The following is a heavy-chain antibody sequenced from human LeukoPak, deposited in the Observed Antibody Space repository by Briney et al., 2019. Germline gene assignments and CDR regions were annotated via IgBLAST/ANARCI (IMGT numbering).Heavy chain of an antibody. J-gene: IGHJ4*02. D-gene: IGHD6-19*01. V-gene: IGHV3-74*01. CDR2: INSYGSST. Sequence: GGSLRLSCAASGFTFSLYCMHWVRQVPGKGLVWVSRINSYGSSTSYADSVKGRFTISRDNAKNTLYMQMNSLRAEDTAVYYCARSGWFGVFDYWGQGTLVTVSS. CDR1: GFTFSLYC. CDR3: ARSGWFGVFDY.